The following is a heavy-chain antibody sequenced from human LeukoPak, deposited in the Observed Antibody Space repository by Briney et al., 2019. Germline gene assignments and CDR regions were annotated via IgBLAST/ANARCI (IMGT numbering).Heavy chain of an antibody. CDR3: ARGGFGCSSTSCYPLSAYYYYMDV. CDR2: INPNSGGT. D-gene: IGHD2-2*01. J-gene: IGHJ6*03. Sequence: ASVKVSCKASGYTFTGYYMHWVRQAPGQGLEWMGWINPNSGGTNYAQKFQGRVTMTRDTSISTAYMELSRLRSDDTAVYYCARGGFGCSSTSCYPLSAYYYYMDVWGKGTTVTVSS. CDR1: GYTFTGYY. V-gene: IGHV1-2*02.